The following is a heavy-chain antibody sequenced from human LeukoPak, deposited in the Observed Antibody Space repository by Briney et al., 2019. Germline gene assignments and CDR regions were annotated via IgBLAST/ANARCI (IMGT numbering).Heavy chain of an antibody. CDR3: ARTYCAEDCSIRYFDY. Sequence: ASVKVSCKASGYILSSYNMHWVRQAPGQGLEWLGIINPSGGDTKNAQKFQGRVTLTRDKSTSTVYMELSSLTSDDTAVYYCARTYCAEDCSIRYFDYWGQGTLVTVSS. CDR2: INPSGGDT. D-gene: IGHD2-21*02. V-gene: IGHV1-46*01. J-gene: IGHJ4*02. CDR1: GYILSSYN.